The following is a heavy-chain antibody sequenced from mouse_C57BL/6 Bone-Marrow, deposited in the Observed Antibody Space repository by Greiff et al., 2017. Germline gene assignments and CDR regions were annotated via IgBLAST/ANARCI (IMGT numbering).Heavy chain of an antibody. CDR3: TQGAMDY. J-gene: IGHJ4*01. Sequence: VQLQQSGAELVRPGASVTLSCKASGYTFTDYEMHWVKQTPVHGLDWIGAIDPETGGTAYNQKFKGKAILTADKSSSTAYMELRSLTSEDSAVYYCTQGAMDYWGQGTSVTVSS. CDR2: IDPETGGT. CDR1: GYTFTDYE. V-gene: IGHV1-15*01.